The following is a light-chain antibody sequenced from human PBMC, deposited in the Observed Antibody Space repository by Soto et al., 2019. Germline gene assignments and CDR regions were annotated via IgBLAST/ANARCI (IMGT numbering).Light chain of an antibody. J-gene: IGLJ1*01. Sequence: QSVLTQPSSLSVSPGQSITISFTGTNRDVGTYSLVSWYQQYPGKAPKLMVYEGSKRPSGISNRFSGSKSGNTASLTISGLQPEDEADYYCCSYAGSSTYVFGSGTKVTVL. CDR1: NRDVGTYSL. V-gene: IGLV2-23*01. CDR2: EGS. CDR3: CSYAGSSTYV.